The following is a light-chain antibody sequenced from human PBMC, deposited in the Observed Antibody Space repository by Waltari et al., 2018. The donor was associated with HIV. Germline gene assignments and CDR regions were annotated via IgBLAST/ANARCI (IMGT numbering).Light chain of an antibody. Sequence: QTVVTQEPSLSVPPGGTVTLTCGLSSGSVSTSYYPSWYQQTPGQAPRTLIYSTNTRSSGVPERFSGSILGNKAALTITGAQADDESDYYCVLYMGSDVWVFGGGTKLTVL. CDR3: VLYMGSDVWV. CDR1: SGSVSTSYY. J-gene: IGLJ3*02. V-gene: IGLV8-61*01. CDR2: STN.